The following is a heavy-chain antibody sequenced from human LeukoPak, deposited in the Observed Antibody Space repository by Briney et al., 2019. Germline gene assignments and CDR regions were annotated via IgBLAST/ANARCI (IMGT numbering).Heavy chain of an antibody. D-gene: IGHD3-22*01. V-gene: IGHV3-48*03. Sequence: GGSLRLSCAASGFTFSSHEMNWVRQAPGKGLEWVSYITSSGSTIYYADSVKGRFTISRDNAKNSLYLQMNSLRAEDAAVYYCARANYYDISGYDYWGQGTLVTVSS. CDR2: ITSSGSTI. CDR1: GFTFSSHE. J-gene: IGHJ4*02. CDR3: ARANYYDISGYDY.